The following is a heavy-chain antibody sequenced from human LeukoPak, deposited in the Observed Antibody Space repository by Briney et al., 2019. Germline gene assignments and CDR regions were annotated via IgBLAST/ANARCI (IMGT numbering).Heavy chain of an antibody. J-gene: IGHJ4*02. CDR1: GFTFSSYV. Sequence: GGSLRLSCAASGFTFSSYVMSWVRQAPGKGLEWVSAISGSDDSTYYADSVKGRFTISRDNSKNTLYLEMNSLRAEDTAVYYCARRAGAYSHPYDYWGQGTLVTVSS. CDR3: ARRAGAYSHPYDY. V-gene: IGHV3-23*01. CDR2: ISGSDDST. D-gene: IGHD4/OR15-4a*01.